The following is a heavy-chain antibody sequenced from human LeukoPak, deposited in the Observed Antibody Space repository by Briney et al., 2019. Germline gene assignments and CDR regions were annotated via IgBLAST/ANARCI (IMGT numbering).Heavy chain of an antibody. V-gene: IGHV4-34*01. D-gene: IGHD6-13*01. J-gene: IGHJ6*03. CDR1: GGSFSGYY. CDR3: ARGRDSSSWYRQHYYYYMDV. CDR2: INHSGST. Sequence: SETLSLTCAVYGGSFSGYYWSWIRQPPGKGLEWIGEINHSGSTNYNPSLKGRVTISVDTSKNQFSLKLSSVTAADTAVYYCARGRDSSSWYRQHYYYYMDVWGKGTTVTVSS.